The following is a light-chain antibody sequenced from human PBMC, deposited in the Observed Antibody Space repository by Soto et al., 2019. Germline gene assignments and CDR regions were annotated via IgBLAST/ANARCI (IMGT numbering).Light chain of an antibody. CDR3: AAWDGSLNNVL. CDR1: GSIIGTNT. Sequence: QAVVTQPPSASGTPGQRVTISCSGSGSIIGTNTVNWYRQLPGTAPKLLIYGNNQRPSGVPDRFSGSKSGTSASLAISGLQSEDEADYYCAAWDGSLNNVLFGGGTKLTVL. J-gene: IGLJ2*01. V-gene: IGLV1-44*01. CDR2: GNN.